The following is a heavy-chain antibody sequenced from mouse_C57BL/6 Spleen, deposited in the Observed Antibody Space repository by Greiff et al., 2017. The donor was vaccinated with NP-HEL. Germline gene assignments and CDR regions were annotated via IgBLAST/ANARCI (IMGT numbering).Heavy chain of an antibody. V-gene: IGHV1-82*01. J-gene: IGHJ4*01. Sequence: VQLQQSGPELVKPGASVKISCKALGYPFISPGWNWVKRRPGRGLEGIGRIYPGDGDTNNNGKFKGKATLTADKSSSTAYMQLSSLTSEDSAVYFCAREGYAMDYWGQGTSVTVSS. CDR2: IYPGDGDT. CDR1: GYPFISPG. CDR3: AREGYAMDY.